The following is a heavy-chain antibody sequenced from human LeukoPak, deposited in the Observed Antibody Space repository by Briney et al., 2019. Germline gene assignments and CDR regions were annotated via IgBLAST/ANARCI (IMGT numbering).Heavy chain of an antibody. Sequence: PSETLSLTCTVSGGSISSSSYYWGWIRQPPGKGLEWIGSIYYSGSTYYSPSLKSRVTISVDTSKNQFSLKLSSVTAADTAVYYCARLLTIVVPAAMFRGPVNWFDPWGQGTLVTVSS. CDR2: IYYSGST. D-gene: IGHD2-2*01. J-gene: IGHJ5*02. CDR1: GGSISSSSYY. CDR3: ARLLTIVVPAAMFRGPVNWFDP. V-gene: IGHV4-39*01.